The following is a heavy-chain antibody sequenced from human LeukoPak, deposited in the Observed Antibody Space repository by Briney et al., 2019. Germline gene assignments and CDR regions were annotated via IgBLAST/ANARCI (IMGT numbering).Heavy chain of an antibody. CDR3: AKGRPPRGTTVRYFDY. CDR1: GFTFSSYA. D-gene: IGHD4-17*01. CDR2: ISGSGGST. Sequence: GGSLRLSCAASGFTFSSYAMSWVRQAPGKGLEWVSAISGSGGSTYYADSVKGRFTISRDNSKNTRYLQMNSLRAEDTAVYYCAKGRPPRGTTVRYFDYWGQGTLVTVSS. V-gene: IGHV3-23*01. J-gene: IGHJ4*02.